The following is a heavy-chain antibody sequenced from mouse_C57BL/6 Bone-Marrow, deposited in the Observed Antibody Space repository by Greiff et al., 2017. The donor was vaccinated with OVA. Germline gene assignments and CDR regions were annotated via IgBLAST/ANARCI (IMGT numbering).Heavy chain of an antibody. D-gene: IGHD2-3*01. V-gene: IGHV1-69*01. CDR2: IDPSDSYT. J-gene: IGHJ2*01. CDR1: GYTFTSYW. Sequence: VQLQQPGAELVMPGASVKLSCKASGYTFTSYWMHWVKQRPGHGLEWIGEIDPSDSYTNYNQKFKGKSTLTVDKSSSTAYMQLSSLTSEDSAVYYCARSDGYYEDYGYWGHGTTLTVSS. CDR3: ARSDGYYEDYGY.